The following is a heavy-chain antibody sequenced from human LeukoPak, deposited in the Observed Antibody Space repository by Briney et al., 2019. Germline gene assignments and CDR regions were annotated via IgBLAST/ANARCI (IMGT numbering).Heavy chain of an antibody. J-gene: IGHJ3*02. CDR2: INHSGST. CDR3: ARGRAGGRKAFDI. Sequence: PSETLSLTCAVYGGSFSGYHWSWIRQPPGKGLEWIGEINHSGSTNYNPSLKSRVTISVDTSKNQFSLKLSSVTAADTAVYYCARGRAGGRKAFDIWGQGTMVTVPS. V-gene: IGHV4-34*01. CDR1: GGSFSGYH. D-gene: IGHD1-26*01.